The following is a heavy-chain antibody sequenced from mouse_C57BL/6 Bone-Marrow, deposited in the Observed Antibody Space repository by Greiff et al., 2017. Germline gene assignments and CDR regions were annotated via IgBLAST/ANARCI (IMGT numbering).Heavy chain of an antibody. J-gene: IGHJ4*01. CDR3: TRIRYYFFMDY. CDR2: IDPANGDT. D-gene: IGHD1-1*01. Sequence: VQLQQSVTVLARPGASVKMSCTTSGYTFTSSWMHWVKQRPGQGLEWIGAIDPANGDTSYNQKFQGKAKLTAVTSASTAYMELSSLTNEESAVYYCTRIRYYFFMDYWGQGTSVTVSS. CDR1: GYTFTSSW. V-gene: IGHV1-5*01.